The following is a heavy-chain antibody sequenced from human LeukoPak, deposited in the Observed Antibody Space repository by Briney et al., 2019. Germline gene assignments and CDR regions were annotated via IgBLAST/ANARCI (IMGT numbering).Heavy chain of an antibody. V-gene: IGHV3-74*01. Sequence: GGSLRLSCEGSGFTFSSDRMHWVRQAPGEGLVWVSRISGDGSSTDYADSVKGRFTISRDNAKNTLYLQMNSLRAEDTSVYYCARSRWYFDLWARGTLVTVSS. CDR2: ISGDGSST. CDR3: ARSRWYFDL. CDR1: GFTFSSDR. J-gene: IGHJ2*01.